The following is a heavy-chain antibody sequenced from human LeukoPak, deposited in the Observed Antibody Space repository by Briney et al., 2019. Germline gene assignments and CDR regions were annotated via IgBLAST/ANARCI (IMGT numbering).Heavy chain of an antibody. CDR2: INDSGTI. Sequence: SETLSLTCAVHGGSFSHYYWSWIRQPPGKGLEWIGEINDSGTINYNPSLLSRVTVSMDTSKNHFSLRLTSVTATDTAVYYCARRRNYGRNYYIDVWGNGATVSVSS. J-gene: IGHJ6*03. CDR3: ARRRNYGRNYYIDV. V-gene: IGHV4-34*01. CDR1: GGSFSHYY. D-gene: IGHD1-7*01.